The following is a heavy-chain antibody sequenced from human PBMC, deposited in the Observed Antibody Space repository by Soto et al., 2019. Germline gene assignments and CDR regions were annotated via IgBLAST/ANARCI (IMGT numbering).Heavy chain of an antibody. CDR2: INPNSGGT. Sequence: ASVKVSCKASGYTFTGYYMHWVRQAPGQGLEWMGWINPNSGGTNYAQKFQGWVTMTRDTSISTAYMELSRLRSDDTAVYYCARVREYSSSLDDASDISGQMSIVTVSS. CDR1: GYTFTGYY. D-gene: IGHD6-6*01. CDR3: ARVREYSSSLDDASDI. V-gene: IGHV1-2*04. J-gene: IGHJ3*02.